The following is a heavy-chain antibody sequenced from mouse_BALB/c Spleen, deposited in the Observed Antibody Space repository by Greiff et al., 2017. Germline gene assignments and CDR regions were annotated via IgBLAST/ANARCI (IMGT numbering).Heavy chain of an antibody. V-gene: IGHV1-87*01. D-gene: IGHD2-3*01. CDR2: IYPGDGDT. CDR3: ARWGRAYAMDY. CDR1: GYTFTSYW. Sequence: VQLQQSGAELARPGASVKLSCKASGYTFTSYWMQWVKQRPGQGLEWIGAIYPGDGDTRYTQKFKGKATLTADKSSSTAHMQLSSLASEDSAVYYCARWGRAYAMDYWGQGTSVTVSS. J-gene: IGHJ4*01.